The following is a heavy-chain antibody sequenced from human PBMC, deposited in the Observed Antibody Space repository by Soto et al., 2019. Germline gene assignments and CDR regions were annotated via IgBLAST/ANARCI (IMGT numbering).Heavy chain of an antibody. CDR3: ARAGNYYYGSGSTYYAGMDV. J-gene: IGHJ6*02. CDR2: ISGYNGNT. Sequence: QVQLVQSGAEVKKPGASVKVSCKASGYTFTSYGVSWVRQAPGQGLEWMGWISGYNGNTKYAQKLQGRVTMTTDTSTSTAYMEMRSLRSDDTAVYYCARAGNYYYGSGSTYYAGMDVWGQGITVTVSS. CDR1: GYTFTSYG. D-gene: IGHD3-10*01. V-gene: IGHV1-18*04.